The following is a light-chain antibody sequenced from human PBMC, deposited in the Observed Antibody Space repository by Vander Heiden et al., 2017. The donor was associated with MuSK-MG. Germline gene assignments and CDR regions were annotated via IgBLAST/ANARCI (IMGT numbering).Light chain of an antibody. V-gene: IGKV3-20*01. CDR2: GAS. J-gene: IGKJ5*01. CDR3: QQDGASPNT. Sequence: EIVLTQSPGTLSLSPGETTTLSCRASQSVTSNYFAWYQQRPGQAPRLLIYGASSRASGIPDRFSGSGSETDFTLTITRLEPEDFAVYYCQQDGASPNTFGQGTRLEIK. CDR1: QSVTSNY.